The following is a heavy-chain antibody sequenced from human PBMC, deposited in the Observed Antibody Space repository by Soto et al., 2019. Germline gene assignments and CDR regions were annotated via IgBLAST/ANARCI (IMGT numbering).Heavy chain of an antibody. CDR2: ISYDGSNK. D-gene: IGHD6-13*01. Sequence: GGSLRLSCAASGFTFSSYGMHWVRQAPGKGLEWVAIISYDGSNKYYADSVKGRFTVSRDNSKNTLYLQVNSLRAEDTAVYYCAKGAAVRIDFWGQGILVTVSS. V-gene: IGHV3-30*18. CDR3: AKGAAVRIDF. CDR1: GFTFSSYG. J-gene: IGHJ4*02.